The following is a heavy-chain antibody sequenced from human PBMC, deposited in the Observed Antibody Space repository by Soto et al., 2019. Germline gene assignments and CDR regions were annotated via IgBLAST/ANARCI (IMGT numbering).Heavy chain of an antibody. Sequence: QITLKESGPTLVKPTQTLTLTCTFSGFSLSTSGVGVGWIRQPPGKALEWLALIYWDDDKRYSTSLKSRLTITKDTSKNQVVLTKTNMDPVYTATYYCAHSCYDSSGYHLSWFDPWGQGTMVTVSS. CDR1: GFSLSTSGVG. D-gene: IGHD3-22*01. CDR3: AHSCYDSSGYHLSWFDP. J-gene: IGHJ5*02. V-gene: IGHV2-5*02. CDR2: IYWDDDK.